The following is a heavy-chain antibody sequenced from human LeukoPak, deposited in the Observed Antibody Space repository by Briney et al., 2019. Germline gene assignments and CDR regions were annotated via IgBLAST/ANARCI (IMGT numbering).Heavy chain of an antibody. CDR3: ARDGSSWYGDDAFDI. CDR2: ISAYNGNT. J-gene: IGHJ3*02. D-gene: IGHD6-13*01. CDR1: GYTFTSYG. Sequence: ASVKVSCKASGYTFTSYGISWVRQAPGQGLEWMGWISAYNGNTNYAQKLQGRVTMTTDPSTSTAYMELRSLRSDDTAVYYCARDGSSWYGDDAFDIWGQGTMVAVSS. V-gene: IGHV1-18*01.